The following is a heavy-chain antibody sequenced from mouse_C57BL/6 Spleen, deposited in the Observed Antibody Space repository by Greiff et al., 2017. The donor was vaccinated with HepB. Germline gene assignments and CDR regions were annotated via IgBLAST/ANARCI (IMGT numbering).Heavy chain of an antibody. J-gene: IGHJ4*01. CDR1: GFSLTSYG. CDR2: IWGDGST. CDR3: AIETAQATGDAMDY. Sequence: VKLMESGPGLVAPSQSLSITCTVSGFSLTSYGVSWVRQPPGKGLEWLGVIWGDGSTNYHSALISRLSISKDNSKSQVFLKLNSLQTDDTATYYCAIETAQATGDAMDYWGQGTSVTVSS. V-gene: IGHV2-3*01. D-gene: IGHD3-2*02.